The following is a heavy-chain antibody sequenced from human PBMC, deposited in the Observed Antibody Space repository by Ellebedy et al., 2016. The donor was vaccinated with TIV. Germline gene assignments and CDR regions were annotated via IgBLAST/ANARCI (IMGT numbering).Heavy chain of an antibody. CDR1: VYTLTEIA. CDR2: LDPEDGET. Sequence: AASVNVSCKVSVYTLTEIAIHWVRQAPGKELEWMGGLDPEDGETTYGQKFQGRVTMTEDTSTDTAYMELSSLRSEDTAVYYCARVYGAFNWFDPWGQGTLVTVSS. D-gene: IGHD3-10*01. V-gene: IGHV1-24*01. CDR3: ARVYGAFNWFDP. J-gene: IGHJ5*02.